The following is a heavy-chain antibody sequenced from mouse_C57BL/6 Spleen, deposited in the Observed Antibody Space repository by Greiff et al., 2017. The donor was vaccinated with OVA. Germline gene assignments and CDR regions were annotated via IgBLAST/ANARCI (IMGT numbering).Heavy chain of an antibody. CDR3: ARRGLNWDYAMDY. CDR2: IYPGDGDT. Sequence: QVQLQQSGPELVKPGASVKISCKASGYAFSSSWMNWVKQRPGKGLEWIGRIYPGDGDTNYNGKFKGKATLTADKSSSTAYMQLSSLTSEDSAVYCCARRGLNWDYAMDYWGQGTSVTVSS. V-gene: IGHV1-82*01. CDR1: GYAFSSSW. J-gene: IGHJ4*01. D-gene: IGHD4-1*01.